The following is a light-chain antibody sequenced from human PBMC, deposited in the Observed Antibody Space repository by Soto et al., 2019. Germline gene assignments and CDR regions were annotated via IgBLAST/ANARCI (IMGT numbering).Light chain of an antibody. V-gene: IGLV2-14*02. CDR3: TSYTSSSTLYV. CDR2: EGT. Sequence: QSVLTQPASVSGSPGQSITISCTGTSSNVGSYDLVSWYQQHPGEAPKLMIYEGTKRPSGVSNRFSGSKSANTASLTISGLQPEDAADYYCTSYTSSSTLYVFGTGTKVTVL. CDR1: SSNVGSYDL. J-gene: IGLJ1*01.